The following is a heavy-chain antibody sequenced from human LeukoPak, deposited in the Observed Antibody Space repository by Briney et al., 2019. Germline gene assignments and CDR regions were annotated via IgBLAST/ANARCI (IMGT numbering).Heavy chain of an antibody. CDR3: AKVSGTVYCSSTSCYYGGAFDI. J-gene: IGHJ3*02. Sequence: GGSLRLSCAASGFTFSNYAMSWVRQAPGKGLEWVSAISGSGGSTYYADSVKGRFTISRDNSKNTLYLQMNSLRAEDTAVYYCAKVSGTVYCSSTSCYYGGAFDIWGQGTMVTVSS. V-gene: IGHV3-23*01. CDR2: ISGSGGST. CDR1: GFTFSNYA. D-gene: IGHD2-2*01.